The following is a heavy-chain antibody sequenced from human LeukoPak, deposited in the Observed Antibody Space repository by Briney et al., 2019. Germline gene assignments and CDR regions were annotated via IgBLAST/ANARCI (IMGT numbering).Heavy chain of an antibody. Sequence: SVKVSCKASGGTFSSYAISWVRQAPGQGLEWMGRIIPILGIAIYAQKFQGRVTMTEDTPTDTAYMELSSLRSEDTAVYYCATSLGSSGLGALDYWGQGTLVTVSS. CDR3: ATSLGSSGLGALDY. CDR2: IIPILGIA. CDR1: GGTFSSYA. V-gene: IGHV1-69*04. J-gene: IGHJ4*02. D-gene: IGHD6-25*01.